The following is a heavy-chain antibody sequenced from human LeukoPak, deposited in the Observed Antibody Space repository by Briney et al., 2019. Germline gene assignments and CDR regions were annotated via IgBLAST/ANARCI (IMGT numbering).Heavy chain of an antibody. Sequence: QPGGSLRLSCAASGFTVSSNYMSWVRQAPGKGLEWVSVIYSGGSTYYADSVKGRLTISRDNSKNTLYLQMNSLRAEDTAVYYCAREYYYGSGSYYNQDWGQGTLVTVSS. V-gene: IGHV3-66*01. CDR1: GFTVSSNY. CDR3: AREYYYGSGSYYNQD. CDR2: IYSGGST. J-gene: IGHJ4*02. D-gene: IGHD3-10*01.